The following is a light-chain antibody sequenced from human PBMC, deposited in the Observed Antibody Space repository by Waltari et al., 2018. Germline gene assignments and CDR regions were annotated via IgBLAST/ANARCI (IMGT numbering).Light chain of an antibody. CDR1: SGHSSNI. CDR3: ETGGHGTWV. Sequence: QLVLTQSPSASASLGASVKLTCTLSSGHSSNIIAWLQQQPGKGPRYLMQVNSDGSHRKGDASPDRFSGSSSGAERYLTISSLQSEDEADYYCETGGHGTWVFGGGTKLTVL. CDR2: VNSDGSH. V-gene: IGLV4-69*01. J-gene: IGLJ3*02.